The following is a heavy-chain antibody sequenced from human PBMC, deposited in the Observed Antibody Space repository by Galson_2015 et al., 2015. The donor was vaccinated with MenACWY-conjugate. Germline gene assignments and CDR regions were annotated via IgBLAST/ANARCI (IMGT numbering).Heavy chain of an antibody. CDR2: TYYRSKWYN. Sequence: TYYRSKWYNDSAVSVKSRITINPDTSKNQFSLQLNSVTPEDTAVYYCARGHPLTATTLFDYWGQGTLVTVSS. D-gene: IGHD4-17*01. CDR3: ARGHPLTATTLFDY. J-gene: IGHJ4*02. V-gene: IGHV6-1*01.